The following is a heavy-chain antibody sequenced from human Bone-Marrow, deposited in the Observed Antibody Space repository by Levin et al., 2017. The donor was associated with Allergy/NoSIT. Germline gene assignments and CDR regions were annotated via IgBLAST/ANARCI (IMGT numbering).Heavy chain of an antibody. J-gene: IGHJ4*02. CDR1: GFSFDDYW. CDR2: VNRDGTTT. Sequence: GESLKISCVASGFSFDDYWMHWVRQSPGKGLVWVARVNRDGTTTKYADSVRGRFTISRDNAKNTLYLQANSVKADDTAVYYCVREASRYYFDFWGQGALVTVSS. V-gene: IGHV3-74*03. D-gene: IGHD3-9*01. CDR3: VREASRYYFDF.